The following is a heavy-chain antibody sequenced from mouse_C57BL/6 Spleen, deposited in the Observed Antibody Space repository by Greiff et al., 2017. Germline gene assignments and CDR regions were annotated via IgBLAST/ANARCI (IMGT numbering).Heavy chain of an antibody. J-gene: IGHJ2*01. D-gene: IGHD2-3*01. CDR3: ARTPYDGYTGYFDY. V-gene: IGHV1-54*01. Sequence: QVQLQQSGAELVRPGTSVKVSCKASGYAFTNYLIEWVKQRPGQGLEWIGVINPGSGGTNYNEKFKGKATLTADKSSSTAYMQLSSLTSEDSAVXFCARTPYDGYTGYFDYWGQGTTLTVSS. CDR1: GYAFTNYL. CDR2: INPGSGGT.